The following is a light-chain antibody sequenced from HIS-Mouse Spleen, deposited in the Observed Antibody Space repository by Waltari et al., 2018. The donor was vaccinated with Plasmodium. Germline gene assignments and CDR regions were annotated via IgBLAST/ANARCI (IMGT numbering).Light chain of an antibody. CDR3: CSYAGSSTYV. CDR2: EGS. V-gene: IGLV2-23*01. J-gene: IGLJ1*01. CDR1: SSDVGSYNL. Sequence: QSALTQPASVSGSPGQSITISCTVPSSDVGSYNLVSWYQQHPGKAPKLMIYEGSKRPSGVSNRFSGSKSGNTASLTISGLQAEDEADYYCCSYAGSSTYVFGTGTKVTVL.